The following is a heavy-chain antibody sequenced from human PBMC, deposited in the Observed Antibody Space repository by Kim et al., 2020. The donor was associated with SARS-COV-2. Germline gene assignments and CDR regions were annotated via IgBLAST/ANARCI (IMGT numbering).Heavy chain of an antibody. J-gene: IGHJ5*02. CDR1: GGSFSGYY. D-gene: IGHD3-10*01. Sequence: SETLSLTCAVYGGSFSGYYWSWIRQPPGKGLEWIGEINHSGSTNYNPSLKSRVTISVDTSKNQFSLKLSSVTAADTAVYYCAREGVVRGVIAMFDPWGQGTLVTVSS. CDR2: INHSGST. CDR3: AREGVVRGVIAMFDP. V-gene: IGHV4-34*01.